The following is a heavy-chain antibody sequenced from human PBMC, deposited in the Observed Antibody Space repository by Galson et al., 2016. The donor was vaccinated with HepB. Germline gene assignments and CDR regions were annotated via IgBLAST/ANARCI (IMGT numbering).Heavy chain of an antibody. Sequence: SVKVSCKASGYTFTAYAIHWVRQAPGQRLEWMAWINTAKGDTRYSQKLQGRVTLTRDTSATTASMELSSLRSEDTAVYYCARRLVGSYGNAFGIWGQGTLVTVSP. CDR3: ARRLVGSYGNAFGI. CDR1: GYTFTAYA. V-gene: IGHV1-3*04. CDR2: INTAKGDT. J-gene: IGHJ3*02. D-gene: IGHD2-8*02.